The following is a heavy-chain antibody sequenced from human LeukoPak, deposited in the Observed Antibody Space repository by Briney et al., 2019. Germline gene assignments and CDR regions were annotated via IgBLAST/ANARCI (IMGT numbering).Heavy chain of an antibody. Sequence: XSGSGGSTYYADSVKGRFTISRDNSKNTLYLQMNSLRAEDTAVYYCAKEGPLPGFGELLAYFDYWGQGTLVTVSS. D-gene: IGHD3-10*01. CDR3: AKEGPLPGFGELLAYFDY. J-gene: IGHJ4*02. V-gene: IGHV3-23*01. CDR2: XSGSGGST.